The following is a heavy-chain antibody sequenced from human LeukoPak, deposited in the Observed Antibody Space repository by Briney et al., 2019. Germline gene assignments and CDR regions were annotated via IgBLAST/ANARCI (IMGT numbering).Heavy chain of an antibody. CDR1: GFIFSGDD. V-gene: IGHV3-23*01. J-gene: IGHJ4*02. D-gene: IGHD3-3*01. CDR3: AIVSWSGYHS. CDR2: ITGGGDNT. Sequence: GGSLRLSCAASGFIFSGDDMNWVRQAPGTGLDWVSGITGGGDNTFYADSVQGWFTISRDNFKNTVYLQMNSLRAEDTAIYYCAIVSWSGYHSWGQGILVTVSS.